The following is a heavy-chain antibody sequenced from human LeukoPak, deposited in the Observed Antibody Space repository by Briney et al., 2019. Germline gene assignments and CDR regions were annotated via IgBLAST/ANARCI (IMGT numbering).Heavy chain of an antibody. D-gene: IGHD1-26*01. CDR1: GYSISSGYY. CDR2: IYHSGST. J-gene: IGHJ4*02. CDR3: AREGGSYFSAPFDY. Sequence: SETLSLTCAVSGYSISSGYYWGWIRQPPGKGLEWIGSIYHSGSTYYNPSPKSRVTISVDTSKNQFSLKLSSVTAADTAVYYCAREGGSYFSAPFDYWGQGTLVTVSS. V-gene: IGHV4-38-2*02.